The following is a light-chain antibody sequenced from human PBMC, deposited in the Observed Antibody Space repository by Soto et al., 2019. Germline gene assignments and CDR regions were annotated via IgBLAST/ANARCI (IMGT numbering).Light chain of an antibody. CDR3: SSYTGSSTVV. CDR2: DVS. J-gene: IGLJ2*01. Sequence: QSALTQPASVSGSPGQSITISCTGTSSDVGTYNYVSWYQQHPDIAPKLMIYDVSNRPSGVSNRFSGSKSGNTASLTISGLQAEDEADYYCSSYTGSSTVVFGGGTKLTVL. V-gene: IGLV2-14*01. CDR1: SSDVGTYNY.